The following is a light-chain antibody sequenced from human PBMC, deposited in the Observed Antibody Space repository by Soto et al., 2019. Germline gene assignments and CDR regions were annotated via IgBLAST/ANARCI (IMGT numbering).Light chain of an antibody. CDR1: SSNIGSNY. V-gene: IGLV1-47*01. Sequence: QSALTQPPSASGTPGQRVTISCSGSSSNIGSNYVYWYQQLPGTAPTLLIYRNNQRPPGVPDRFSGSKSATSASLAISGLRSEDEADYYCSSWDDGLSGPVFGGGTKVTVL. J-gene: IGLJ2*01. CDR3: SSWDDGLSGPV. CDR2: RNN.